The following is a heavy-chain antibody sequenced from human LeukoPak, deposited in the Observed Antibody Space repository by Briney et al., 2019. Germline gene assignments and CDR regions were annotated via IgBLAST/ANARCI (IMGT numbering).Heavy chain of an antibody. D-gene: IGHD5-18*01. CDR1: GGSMTTHH. CDR2: VFDSGRT. J-gene: IGHJ4*02. V-gene: IGHV4-59*11. CDR3: TTIKRGNIFGYFDF. Sequence: SETLSLTCTVSGGSMTTHHWNWTRQTPGKGLEWIGYVFDSGRTKENPSLKSRVNLSADTSKNQLSLRLSSVTAADTAVYYCTTIKRGNIFGYFDFWGQGILVTVSS.